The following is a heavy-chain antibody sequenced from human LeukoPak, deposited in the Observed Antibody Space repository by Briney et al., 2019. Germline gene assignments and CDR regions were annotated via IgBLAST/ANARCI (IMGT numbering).Heavy chain of an antibody. D-gene: IGHD3-10*01. CDR2: IYHSGST. J-gene: IGHJ6*02. CDR1: GGSISSGGYS. CDR3: ASSDYYYAMDV. V-gene: IGHV4-30-2*01. Sequence: SETLSLTCAVSGGSISSGGYSWSWIRQPPGKGLEWIGYIYHSGSTYYNPSLKSRVTISRDKSRNQFSLKLSSVTAADTAVYYCASSDYYYAMDVWGQGTTVTVSS.